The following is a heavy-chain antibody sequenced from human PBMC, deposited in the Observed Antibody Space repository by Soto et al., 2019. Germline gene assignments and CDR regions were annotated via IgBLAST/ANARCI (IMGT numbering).Heavy chain of an antibody. CDR3: ARRDPPRVLHFNY. V-gene: IGHV1-69*13. Sequence: ASVKVSCKASGGTFSSYAISWVRQAPGQGLEWMGGIIPIFGTANYAQKFQGRVTITADESTSTAYMELSSLRSEDTAVYYGARRDPPRVLHFNYWGQGSLVTVAS. D-gene: IGHD1-26*01. CDR1: GGTFSSYA. CDR2: IIPIFGTA. J-gene: IGHJ4*02.